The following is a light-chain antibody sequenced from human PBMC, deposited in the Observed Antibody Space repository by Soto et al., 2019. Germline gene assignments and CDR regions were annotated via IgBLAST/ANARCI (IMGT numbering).Light chain of an antibody. CDR2: DAS. CDR3: QQYETFSGT. V-gene: IGKV1-5*01. Sequence: DIHMTQSPSTLSASVGDRVNITCRASQSVSGWLAWYQQKPGEAPKLLIYDASALPRGVPSRFSGSGSGTKFTLTIASLQPDDFATYYCQQYETFSGTFGPGTKVEI. CDR1: QSVSGW. J-gene: IGKJ1*01.